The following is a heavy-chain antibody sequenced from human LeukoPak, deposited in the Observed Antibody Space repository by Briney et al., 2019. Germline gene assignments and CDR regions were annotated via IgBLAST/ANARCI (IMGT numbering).Heavy chain of an antibody. CDR2: IYYSGST. CDR1: GGSLSSYY. Sequence: SETLSLTCTVSGGSLSSYYWSWIRQPPGKGLEWIGYIYYSGSTNYNPSLKSRVTISVDTSKNQFSLKLSSVTAADTAVYYCARDLCSSTSCYGYFDYWGQGTLVTVSS. D-gene: IGHD2-2*01. J-gene: IGHJ4*02. V-gene: IGHV4-59*01. CDR3: ARDLCSSTSCYGYFDY.